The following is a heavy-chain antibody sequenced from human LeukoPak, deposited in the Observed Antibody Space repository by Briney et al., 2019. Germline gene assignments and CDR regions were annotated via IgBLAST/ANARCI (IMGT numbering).Heavy chain of an antibody. Sequence: SETLSLTCTVSGGSIGSYYWSWIRQPAGKGLEWIGRIYTGGSTNYNPSLKSRVTMSVDTSTNHSSLKLSSMTAADAAVYYCARLRREVGATRYYFDYWGQGTLVTVSS. CDR3: ARLRREVGATRYYFDY. V-gene: IGHV4-4*07. J-gene: IGHJ4*02. D-gene: IGHD1-26*01. CDR1: GGSIGSYY. CDR2: IYTGGST.